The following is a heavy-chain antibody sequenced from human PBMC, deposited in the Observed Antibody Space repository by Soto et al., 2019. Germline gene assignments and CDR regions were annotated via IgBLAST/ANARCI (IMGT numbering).Heavy chain of an antibody. V-gene: IGHV4-34*01. CDR3: ARDKITGLFDY. D-gene: IGHD2-8*02. CDR1: GDSISNYY. Sequence: PSETLSLTCTVSGDSISNYYWTWIRQPPGTGLEWIGEINHSGNTNYNPSLKSRVTISVDTSKNQFSLKLTSVTAADTAVYYCARDKITGLFDYWGQGTLVTVS. J-gene: IGHJ4*02. CDR2: INHSGNT.